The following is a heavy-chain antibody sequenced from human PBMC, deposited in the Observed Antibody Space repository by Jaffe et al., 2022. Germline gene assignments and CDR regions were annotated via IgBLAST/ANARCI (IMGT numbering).Heavy chain of an antibody. D-gene: IGHD2-15*01. Sequence: EVQLLESGGGLVQPGGSLRLSCAASGFTFSSYAMSWVRQAPGKGLEWVSAISGSGGSTYYADSVKGRFTISRDNSKNTLYLQMNSLRAEDTAVYYCAKVYCSGGSCYPRLFDYWGQGTLVTVSS. CDR2: ISGSGGST. CDR3: AKVYCSGGSCYPRLFDY. V-gene: IGHV3-23*01. J-gene: IGHJ4*02. CDR1: GFTFSSYA.